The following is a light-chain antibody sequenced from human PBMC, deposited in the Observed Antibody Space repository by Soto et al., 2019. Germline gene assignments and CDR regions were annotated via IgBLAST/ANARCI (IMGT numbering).Light chain of an antibody. J-gene: IGKJ5*01. Sequence: DIQMTQSPSFLSASVGDRVTITCRASQSIGKHLNWYQQKPGKAPKFLIYGASTLQSGVPSRFTGSGSGTDFTLTVNSLQAEDFAIYYCQQSYSSQTTFGQGTRLEIK. CDR2: GAS. CDR3: QQSYSSQTT. CDR1: QSIGKH. V-gene: IGKV1-39*01.